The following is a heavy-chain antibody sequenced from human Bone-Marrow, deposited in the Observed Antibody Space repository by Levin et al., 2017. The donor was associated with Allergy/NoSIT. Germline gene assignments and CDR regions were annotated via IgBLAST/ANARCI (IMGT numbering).Heavy chain of an antibody. CDR3: AKGIRAGHVCYRGMDV. CDR1: GFNFDGYA. V-gene: IGHV3-9*01. D-gene: IGHD3-10*01. Sequence: GGSLRLSCVASGFNFDGYAMHWVRQAPGKGLEWVSTVSWNSNYIVYGDSVKGRFTISRDNSKNSLYLQMKNLKTEDTALYYCAKGIRAGHVCYRGMDVGGQGRTVIV. CDR2: VSWNSNYI. J-gene: IGHJ6*01.